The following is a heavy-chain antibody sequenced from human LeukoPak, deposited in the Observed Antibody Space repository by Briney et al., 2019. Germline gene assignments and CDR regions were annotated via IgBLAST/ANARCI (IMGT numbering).Heavy chain of an antibody. CDR2: ISYSGTT. J-gene: IGHJ4*02. V-gene: IGHV4-59*08. Sequence: SETLSLTCTVSGGSLNNNYWSWLRQPPGKGLEWVGFISYSGTTNYSPSLGGRATISMGSSRTQFTLTVTSLTAADTAVHFCARHLSDRPTVAGEFDYWGRGILVTVSS. CDR1: GGSLNNNY. CDR3: ARHLSDRPTVAGEFDY. D-gene: IGHD6-19*01.